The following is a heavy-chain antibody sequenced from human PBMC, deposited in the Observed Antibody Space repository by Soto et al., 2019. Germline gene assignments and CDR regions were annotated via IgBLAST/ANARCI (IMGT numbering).Heavy chain of an antibody. Sequence: EVQLVESGGGFVQPGGSLRLSCAASGFTFSSYWMHWVRQAPGKGLVWVSRINKDASTIGYADSVKGRFTISRDNAKNTLYLQMDSLRAEDTAVYYCAKQFDYWGQGTLVTVSS. CDR3: AKQFDY. CDR1: GFTFSSYW. J-gene: IGHJ4*02. V-gene: IGHV3-74*01. CDR2: INKDASTI.